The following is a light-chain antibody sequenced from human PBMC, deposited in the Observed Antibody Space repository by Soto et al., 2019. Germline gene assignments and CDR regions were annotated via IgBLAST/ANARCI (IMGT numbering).Light chain of an antibody. V-gene: IGLV2-14*01. CDR2: EVS. Sequence: QSALTQPASVSGSPGQSITISCTGTSSDVGGYNYVYWYQQHPGKAPKLMIYEVSNRPSEVSNRFSGSTSGNTASLTISGLQAEDEGNYYCSSYTSGSTLVVFGGGTKLTVL. J-gene: IGLJ2*01. CDR1: SSDVGGYNY. CDR3: SSYTSGSTLVV.